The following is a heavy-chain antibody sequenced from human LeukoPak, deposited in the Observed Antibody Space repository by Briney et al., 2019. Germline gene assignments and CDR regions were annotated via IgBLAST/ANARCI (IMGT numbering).Heavy chain of an antibody. D-gene: IGHD5-18*01. V-gene: IGHV3-9*01. J-gene: IGHJ4*02. CDR3: AKDIAGYSYGYGSFDY. CDR2: ISWNSGSI. CDR1: GFGLSGIT. Sequence: GGSLRLSCVASGFGLSGITMNWVRQAPGKGLEWVSGISWNSGSIGYADSVKGRFTISRDNAKNSLYLQMNSLRAEDTALYYCAKDIAGYSYGYGSFDYWGQGTLVTVSS.